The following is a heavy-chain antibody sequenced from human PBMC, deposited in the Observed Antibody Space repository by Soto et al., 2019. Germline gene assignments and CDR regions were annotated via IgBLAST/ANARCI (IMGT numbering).Heavy chain of an antibody. D-gene: IGHD2-2*01. J-gene: IGHJ4*02. CDR3: AKVGVPAARAFADY. V-gene: IGHV3-23*01. CDR1: GFTFSSYA. CDR2: ISGSGGST. Sequence: EVQLLESGGGLVQPGGSLRLSCAASGFTFSSYAMSWVRQAPGKGLEWVSAISGSGGSTYYTDSVKGRFTIARDNSKNTLDLQMNSLRAEDTAVYYCAKVGVPAARAFADYWGQGTLVTVSS.